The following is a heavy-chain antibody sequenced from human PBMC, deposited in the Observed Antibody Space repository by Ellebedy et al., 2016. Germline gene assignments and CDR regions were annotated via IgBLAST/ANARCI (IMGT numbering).Heavy chain of an antibody. CDR1: GFTFDDYT. V-gene: IGHV3-43*01. CDR3: ARVAGGGNPYYFDY. CDR2: ISWDGGST. J-gene: IGHJ4*02. Sequence: GESLKISXAASGFTFDDYTMHWVRQAPGKGLEWVSLISWDGGSTYYADSVKGRFTISRDNAKITLYLQMNSLRAEDTAVYYCARVAGGGNPYYFDYWGQGTLVTVSS. D-gene: IGHD3-16*01.